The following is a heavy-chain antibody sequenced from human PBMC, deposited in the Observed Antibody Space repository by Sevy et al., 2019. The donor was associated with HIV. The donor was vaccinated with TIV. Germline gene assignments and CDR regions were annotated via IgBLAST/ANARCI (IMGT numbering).Heavy chain of an antibody. CDR3: ARDSKADYNYGLEEMMAY. CDR1: GFTFSSYW. Sequence: GGSLRLSCAASGFTFSSYWMSWVRQAPGKGLEWVVNINQDGSEKHYGHSVKGRVTISRDSSKNSLFLQVHSLRVEDTAVYYCARDSKADYNYGLEEMMAYWGQGTLVTVSS. V-gene: IGHV3-7*01. D-gene: IGHD3-16*01. J-gene: IGHJ4*02. CDR2: INQDGSEK.